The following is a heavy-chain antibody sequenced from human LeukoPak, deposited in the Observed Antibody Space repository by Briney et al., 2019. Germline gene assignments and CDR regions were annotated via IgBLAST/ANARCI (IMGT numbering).Heavy chain of an antibody. Sequence: GRSLRLSCAASGSTFSSYCMHWVRQAPGKGLEWVAVISYDGSNKYYADSVKGRFTISRDNSKNTLYLQMNSLRAEDTAVYYCAKEQTPTRSSSWWTNDAFDIWGQGTMVTVSS. CDR3: AKEQTPTRSSSWWTNDAFDI. CDR2: ISYDGSNK. V-gene: IGHV3-30*18. J-gene: IGHJ3*02. CDR1: GSTFSSYC. D-gene: IGHD6-13*01.